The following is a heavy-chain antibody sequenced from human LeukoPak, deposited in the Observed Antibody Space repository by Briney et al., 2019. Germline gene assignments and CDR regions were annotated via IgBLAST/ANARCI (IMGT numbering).Heavy chain of an antibody. D-gene: IGHD3-9*01. J-gene: IGHJ4*02. V-gene: IGHV3-7*01. CDR1: GFTFSSYW. CDR3: ARGFDILTGYFCY. Sequence: GGYLRLYCAASGFTFSSYWMSWVRQAPGKGLEWVANIKQDGSEKYYVDSVKGRFTISRDNAKNSLYLQMNSLRAEDTAVCYCARGFDILTGYFCYWGQGTLVTVSS. CDR2: IKQDGSEK.